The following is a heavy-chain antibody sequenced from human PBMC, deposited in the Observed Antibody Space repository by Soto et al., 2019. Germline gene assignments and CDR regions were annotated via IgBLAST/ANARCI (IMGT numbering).Heavy chain of an antibody. CDR3: ARENWYSLDV. CDR1: GFSFSSYF. J-gene: IGHJ6*02. V-gene: IGHV3-74*01. CDR2: VPGDGSRA. Sequence: EVQLVESGGGSVQPGGSLRLSCAASGFSFSSYFMAWVRQAPGEGLVSVSHVPGDGSRASYADSVSGRFTISRDNAKNTLYRQMDSLRDEDTAIYYCARENWYSLDVWGQGTTVTVSS. D-gene: IGHD1-26*01.